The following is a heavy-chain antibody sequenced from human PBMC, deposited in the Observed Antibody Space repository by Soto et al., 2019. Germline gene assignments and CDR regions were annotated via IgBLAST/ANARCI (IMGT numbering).Heavy chain of an antibody. V-gene: IGHV3-48*01. CDR1: GFTFSSYS. CDR2: ISSSSSTI. D-gene: IGHD3-9*01. J-gene: IGHJ4*02. CDR3: ARDKDWAFDN. Sequence: PGGSLRLSCAASGFTFSSYSMNWVRQAPGKGLEWVSYISSSSSTIYYADSVKGRFTISRDNAKNSLYLQMNSLRAEDTGIYYCARDKDWAFDNWGQGTLVTVSS.